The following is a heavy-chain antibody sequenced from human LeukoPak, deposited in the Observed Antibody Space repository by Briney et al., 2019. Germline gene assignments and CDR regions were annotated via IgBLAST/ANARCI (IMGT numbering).Heavy chain of an antibody. CDR2: ISGSGGST. J-gene: IGHJ4*02. CDR1: GFTFSSYA. CDR3: AKSSIGGSYLFDY. Sequence: QPGGSLRLSCAASGFTFSSYAMSWVRQAPGKGLEWVSAISGSGGSTYYADSVKGRFTISRDNSKNTLYLQMNSMRAEDTAVYYCAKSSIGGSYLFDYWGQGTLVTVSS. D-gene: IGHD6-6*01. V-gene: IGHV3-23*01.